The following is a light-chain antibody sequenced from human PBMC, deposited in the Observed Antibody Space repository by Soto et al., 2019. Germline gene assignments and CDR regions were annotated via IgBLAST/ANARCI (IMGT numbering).Light chain of an antibody. CDR2: VNSDGSH. CDR1: SGHNTYT. V-gene: IGLV4-69*01. Sequence: QPVLTQSPSASASLGASVKLTCTLSSGHNTYTIAWHQQQPEKGPRFLMRVNSDGSHIKGDGIPDRFSGSSSGAERYLTISSLRSEEEANYYYQPGGIGLRVFGGGPQLTLL. J-gene: IGLJ3*02. CDR3: QPGGIGLRV.